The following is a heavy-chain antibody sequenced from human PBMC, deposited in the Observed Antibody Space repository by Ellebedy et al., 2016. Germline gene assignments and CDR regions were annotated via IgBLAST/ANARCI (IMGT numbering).Heavy chain of an antibody. D-gene: IGHD3-10*01. V-gene: IGHV4-39*07. CDR1: GGSISSSSFY. Sequence: SETLSLTCTVSGGSISSSSFYWGWIRQSPGKGLEWIGSIYYSGSTYYNASLKSRVTMSVDTSKNQFSLKLSSVTAADTAVYYCARSGYYGSGSYSPYYYAMDVWGQGTTVTVSS. CDR3: ARSGYYGSGSYSPYYYAMDV. CDR2: IYYSGST. J-gene: IGHJ6*02.